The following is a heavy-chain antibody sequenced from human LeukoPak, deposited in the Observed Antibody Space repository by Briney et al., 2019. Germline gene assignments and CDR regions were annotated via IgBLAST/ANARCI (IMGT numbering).Heavy chain of an antibody. V-gene: IGHV3-23*01. J-gene: IGHJ4*02. D-gene: IGHD6-19*01. CDR1: GFTFSSYA. CDR3: AKFRADSSGWPFDY. CDR2: ISPSSGT. Sequence: GGSLRLSCAASGFTFSSYAMRWVRQAPGKGLEWVSAISPSSGTFYADSVKGRFATSRDNSKDTLYLQMNSLRAEDTAIYYCAKFRADSSGWPFDYWGQGTLVTVSS.